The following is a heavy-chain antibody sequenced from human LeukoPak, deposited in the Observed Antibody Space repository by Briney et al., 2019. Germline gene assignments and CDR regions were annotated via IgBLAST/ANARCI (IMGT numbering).Heavy chain of an antibody. J-gene: IGHJ5*02. CDR3: AREGRRIAAAGRGWFDP. CDR2: INPNSGGT. Sequence: ASVKVSCKASGYTFTGYYMHWVRQAPAQGLEWMGWINPNSGGTSYAQKFQGRVTITRDTSISTAYMELSRLRSDDTAVYYCAREGRRIAAAGRGWFDPWGQGTLVTVSS. D-gene: IGHD6-13*01. CDR1: GYTFTGYY. V-gene: IGHV1-2*02.